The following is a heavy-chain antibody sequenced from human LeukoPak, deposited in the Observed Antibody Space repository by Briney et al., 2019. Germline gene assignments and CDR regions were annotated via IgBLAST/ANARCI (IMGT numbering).Heavy chain of an antibody. CDR2: IIPILGTA. CDR3: ATRTIFGVVDETDYYYYYMDV. V-gene: IGHV1-69*05. D-gene: IGHD3-3*01. J-gene: IGHJ6*03. CDR1: GGTFSSYA. Sequence: GASVKVSCKASGGTFSSYAISWVRQAPGQGLEWMGGIIPILGTANYAQKFQGRVTITTDESTSTAYMELSSLRSEDTAVYYCATRTIFGVVDETDYYYYYMDVWGKGATVTVSS.